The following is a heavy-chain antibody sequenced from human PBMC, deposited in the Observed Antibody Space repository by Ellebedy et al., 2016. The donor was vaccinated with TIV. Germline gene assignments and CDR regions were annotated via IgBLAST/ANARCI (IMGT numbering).Heavy chain of an antibody. J-gene: IGHJ4*02. CDR3: ARFFESGSTGDY. D-gene: IGHD3-10*01. CDR2: FYNSVNT. Sequence: MPSETLSLTCTVSGDSMSTYYWGWIRQPPGKGLEWIGYFYNSVNTIYNPSLKSRVSMSVDTSKNQVSLKLRSVTAEDTAVYYCARFFESGSTGDYWGQGTLVTVSS. V-gene: IGHV4-59*08. CDR1: GDSMSTYY.